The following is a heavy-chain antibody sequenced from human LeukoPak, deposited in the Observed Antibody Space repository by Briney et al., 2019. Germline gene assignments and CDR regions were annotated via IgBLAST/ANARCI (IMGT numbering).Heavy chain of an antibody. CDR1: GFTLGSHD. Sequence: GGSLRLSCTASGFTLGSHDMHWVRQSPGQGLEWVAAVSSGFHAFFADSVQGRFAVSREDARNSLYLQMNSLRAGDTAVYYCVREARGYHYTYFDYWGQGTLVTVSS. V-gene: IGHV3-13*01. D-gene: IGHD5-18*01. J-gene: IGHJ4*02. CDR2: VSSGFHA. CDR3: VREARGYHYTYFDY.